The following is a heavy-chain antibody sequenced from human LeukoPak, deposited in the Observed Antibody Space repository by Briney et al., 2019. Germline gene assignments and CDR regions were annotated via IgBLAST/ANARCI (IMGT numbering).Heavy chain of an antibody. Sequence: GESLKISCQVSGYIFTHYWIGWVRQMPGKGLESMGIIYPADSDTTYSPSFQGQVTISADKSIDTVYLQWSSLKASDTAMYYCARQSRDGSKTRGYFFGHWGQGTLVTVSS. V-gene: IGHV5-51*01. D-gene: IGHD3-10*01. CDR1: GYIFTHYW. J-gene: IGHJ5*02. CDR2: IYPADSDT. CDR3: ARQSRDGSKTRGYFFGH.